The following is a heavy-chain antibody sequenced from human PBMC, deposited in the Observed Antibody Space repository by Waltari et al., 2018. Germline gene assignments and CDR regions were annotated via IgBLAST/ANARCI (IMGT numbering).Heavy chain of an antibody. CDR1: GFTFSSYA. Sequence: EVQLLESGGGLVQPGGSLSLSCAASGFTFSSYALSWVRQPPGKGLEWVSAISGSGGSTYYADSVKGRFTISRDNSKNTLYLQMNSLRAEDTAVYYCAKDPSGGRSNWFDPWGQGTLVTVSS. CDR3: AKDPSGGRSNWFDP. D-gene: IGHD2-15*01. CDR2: ISGSGGST. V-gene: IGHV3-23*01. J-gene: IGHJ5*02.